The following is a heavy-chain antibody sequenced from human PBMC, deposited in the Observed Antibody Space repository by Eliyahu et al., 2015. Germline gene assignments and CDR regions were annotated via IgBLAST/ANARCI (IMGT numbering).Heavy chain of an antibody. CDR1: GXSLXTYY. Sequence: QVQLKQWGAGLLKPSETLSLTCAVDGXSLXTYYWXWIXQSPGRGLEWXGEINXSGSTNYNPSLKSRVTISVDTSENQFSLTLTSVTAADTALYYCARDGWREHSNGYSRHFGRDKGGFDIWGQGIMVTVSS. D-gene: IGHD5-12*01. V-gene: IGHV4-34*01. CDR3: ARDGWREHSNGYSRHFGRDKGGFDI. J-gene: IGHJ3*02. CDR2: INXSGST.